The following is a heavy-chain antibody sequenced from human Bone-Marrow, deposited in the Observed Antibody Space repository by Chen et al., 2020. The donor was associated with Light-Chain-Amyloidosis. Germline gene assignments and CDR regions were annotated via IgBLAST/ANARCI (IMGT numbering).Heavy chain of an antibody. V-gene: IGHV4-39*02. J-gene: IGHJ5*02. CDR2: IYYSGAA. Sequence: QLQLQESGPGLVKPSETLSLTCTVSDGSINSGDYYWGWLRQSPGKGLEWIGSIYYSGAAFYNPSLRSRVTISLDTSKNLLSLRLTSVTAADTAVYYCSIRIAVPGANEETWGQGTLFTVSS. CDR3: SIRIAVPGANEET. D-gene: IGHD6-19*01. CDR1: DGSINSGDYY.